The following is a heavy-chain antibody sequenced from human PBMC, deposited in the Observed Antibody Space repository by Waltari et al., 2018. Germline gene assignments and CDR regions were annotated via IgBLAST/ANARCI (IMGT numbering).Heavy chain of an antibody. J-gene: IGHJ5*02. Sequence: QVQLQESGPGLVKPSETLSLTCAVSGYSISSGSYWGWVRQPPGKGLEWIGSIYHSGSSFYNPSLKSRVSTSVDTSKNQFSLKVRSVTAADTAVYYCAREGGSDIKWFDPWGQGTLVTVSS. CDR3: AREGGSDIKWFDP. V-gene: IGHV4-38-2*02. D-gene: IGHD2-21*02. CDR1: GYSISSGSY. CDR2: IYHSGSS.